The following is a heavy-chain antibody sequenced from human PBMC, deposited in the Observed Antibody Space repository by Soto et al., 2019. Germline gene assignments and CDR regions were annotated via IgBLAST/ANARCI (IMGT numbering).Heavy chain of an antibody. CDR2: MNPNSGTT. V-gene: IGHV1-8*01. J-gene: IGHJ4*02. Sequence: QVQLVQSGAEVRKPGASVKVSCKASGYTFTTYAINWMRQATGQGLEWVGWMNPNSGTTGYAQKFQGRVSMTRDTSMNTAYMELSSLTYDDTAVYYCARNKWETGDFDYWGQGTLVTVSS. CDR1: GYTFTTYA. CDR3: ARNKWETGDFDY. D-gene: IGHD1-26*01.